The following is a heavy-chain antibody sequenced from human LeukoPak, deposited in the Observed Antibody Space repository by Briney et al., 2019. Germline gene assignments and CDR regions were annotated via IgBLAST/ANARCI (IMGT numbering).Heavy chain of an antibody. CDR2: IKTDGSEK. CDR1: GFTFSNYW. D-gene: IGHD3-9*01. V-gene: IGHV3-7*04. Sequence: GGSLRLSCEGSGFTFSNYWMGWVRQAPGKGLKWVANIKTDGSEKYYVDSVKGRFTISRDNAKNSLYLQMNSLRAEDTAVYYCARGSLTGYYEGPFDYWGQGTLVTVSS. CDR3: ARGSLTGYYEGPFDY. J-gene: IGHJ4*02.